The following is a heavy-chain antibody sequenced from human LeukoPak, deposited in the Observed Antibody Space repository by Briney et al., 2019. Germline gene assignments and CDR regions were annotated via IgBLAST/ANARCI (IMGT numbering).Heavy chain of an antibody. CDR2: ISSSSSYT. V-gene: IGHV3-11*05. D-gene: IGHD2-15*01. CDR3: ARVDRYCSGGSCYDNYYFDY. J-gene: IGHJ4*02. Sequence: GGSLRLSCAASGFTFSDYYMSWIRQAPGKGLEWVSYISSSSSYTNYADSVKGRFTISRDNAKNSLYLQMNSLRAEDTAVYYCARVDRYCSGGSCYDNYYFDYWGQGTLATVSS. CDR1: GFTFSDYY.